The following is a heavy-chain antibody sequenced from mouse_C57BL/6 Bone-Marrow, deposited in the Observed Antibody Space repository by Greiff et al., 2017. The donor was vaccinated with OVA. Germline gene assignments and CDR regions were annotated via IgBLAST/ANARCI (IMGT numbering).Heavy chain of an antibody. J-gene: IGHJ2*01. CDR2: IDPSDSYT. D-gene: IGHD2-5*01. CDR3: AREGYYSNFYFDY. Sequence: QVQLQQPGAELVMPGASVKLSCKASGYTFTSYWMHWVKQRPGQGLEWIGEIDPSDSYTTSNQKFKGKSPLTVDKSSSTAYMQLSSLTSENSAVYYCAREGYYSNFYFDYWGQGTTLTVSS. V-gene: IGHV1-69*01. CDR1: GYTFTSYW.